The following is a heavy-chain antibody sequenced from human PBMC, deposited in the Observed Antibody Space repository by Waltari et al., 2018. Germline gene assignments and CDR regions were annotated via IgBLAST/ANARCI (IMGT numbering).Heavy chain of an antibody. D-gene: IGHD6-25*01. V-gene: IGHV3-53*02. J-gene: IGHJ4*02. CDR2: VNSAGNS. CDR3: VREAYLAAGFDF. Sequence: EVQLVETVRRFIQPGGSLRVSCAAPALVVRGTVMHWVRQAPGKGLEWVSLVNSAGNSFYADAVKGRFTISRDTAKNTLYLQMNSLRVEDTAMYYCVREAYLAAGFDFWGQGTPVTVSS. CDR1: ALVVRGTV.